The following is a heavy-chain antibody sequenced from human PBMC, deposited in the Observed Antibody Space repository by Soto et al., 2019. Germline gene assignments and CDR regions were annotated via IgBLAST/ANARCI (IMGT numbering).Heavy chain of an antibody. Sequence: SETLSLTCTVSGGSIRSGGYYWSWIRQHPGKGLEWIGYIYYSGSTYYNPSLKSRVTISVDTSKNQFSLKLSSVTAADTAVYYCASNYYDSSGHHSWGQGTLVTVSS. CDR1: GGSIRSGGYY. V-gene: IGHV4-31*03. CDR2: IYYSGST. D-gene: IGHD3-22*01. CDR3: ASNYYDSSGHHS. J-gene: IGHJ5*02.